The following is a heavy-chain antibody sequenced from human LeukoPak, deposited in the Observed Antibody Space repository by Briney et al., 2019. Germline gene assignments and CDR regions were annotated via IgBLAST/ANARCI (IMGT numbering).Heavy chain of an antibody. CDR1: GGSISSGSYY. V-gene: IGHV4-61*02. D-gene: IGHD3-3*01. Sequence: SQTLSLTCTVSGGSISSGSYYWSWIRQPAGKGLEWIGRIYTSGSTNYNPSLKSRVTISVDTSKNQFSLKLSSVTAADTAVYYCARGDTTIFGYYYYYMDVWGKGTTVTVSS. J-gene: IGHJ6*03. CDR3: ARGDTTIFGYYYYYMDV. CDR2: IYTSGST.